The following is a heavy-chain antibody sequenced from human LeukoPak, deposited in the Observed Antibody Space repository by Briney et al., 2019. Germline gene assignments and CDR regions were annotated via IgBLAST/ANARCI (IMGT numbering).Heavy chain of an antibody. Sequence: SETLSLTCAVYGGSFSGYYWSWIRQPPGKGLEWIGEINHSGSTNYNPSLKSRVTISVDASKNQFSLKLSSVTAADTAVYYCARSTRNWSFFDYWGREPWSPSPQ. V-gene: IGHV4-34*01. D-gene: IGHD1-1*01. CDR2: INHSGST. J-gene: IGHJ4*02. CDR1: GGSFSGYY. CDR3: ARSTRNWSFFDY.